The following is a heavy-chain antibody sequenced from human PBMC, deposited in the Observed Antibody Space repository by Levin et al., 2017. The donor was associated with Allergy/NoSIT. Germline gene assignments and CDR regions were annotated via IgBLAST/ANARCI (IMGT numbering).Heavy chain of an antibody. V-gene: IGHV3-9*01. CDR2: IASNSGGI. Sequence: SLKISCEASGFTFDDYAMHWVRQAPGKGLEWVSGIASNSGGITYADSVKGRFTISRDNAKNSLYLQMTSLRAEDTAFYFCAKRHRDYRFIDYWGQGTLVTVSS. D-gene: IGHD4-17*01. J-gene: IGHJ4*02. CDR1: GFTFDDYA. CDR3: AKRHRDYRFIDY.